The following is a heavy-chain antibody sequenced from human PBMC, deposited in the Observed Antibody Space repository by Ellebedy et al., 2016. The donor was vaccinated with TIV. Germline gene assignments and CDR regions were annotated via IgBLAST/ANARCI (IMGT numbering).Heavy chain of an antibody. J-gene: IGHJ4*02. CDR2: IYYSGST. D-gene: IGHD3-22*01. CDR1: GGSISSGDYY. CDR3: ARDLSSGYYDN. V-gene: IGHV4-30-4*01. Sequence: MPSETLSLTCTVSGGSISSGDYYWSWIRQPPGKGLEWIGYIYYSGSTYYNPSLKSRVTISVDTSKNQFSLKLSSVTAADTAVYYCARDLSSGYYDNWGQGTLVTVSS.